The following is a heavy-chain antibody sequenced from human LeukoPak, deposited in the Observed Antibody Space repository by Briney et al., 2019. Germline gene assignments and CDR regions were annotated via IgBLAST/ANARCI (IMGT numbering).Heavy chain of an antibody. J-gene: IGHJ4*02. V-gene: IGHV3-15*01. Sequence: PGGSLRLSCVVSGFTFSDYWMSWARQAPGKGLEWVGRTKSKTDGGTTDYAAPVKGRFTISRDDSKNTLYLQMNSLKTEDTAVYYCTTDTLNQWELPRNYFDYWGQGTLVTVSS. D-gene: IGHD1-26*01. CDR2: TKSKTDGGTT. CDR3: TTDTLNQWELPRNYFDY. CDR1: GFTFSDYW.